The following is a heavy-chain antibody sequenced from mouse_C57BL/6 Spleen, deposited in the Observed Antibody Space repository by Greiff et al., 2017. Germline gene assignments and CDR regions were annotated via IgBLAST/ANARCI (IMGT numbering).Heavy chain of an antibody. CDR1: GSAFSSSW. CDR3: ARVPAVVATDLDFYV. J-gene: IGHJ1*03. D-gene: IGHD1-1*01. Sequence: VQLQQSGPELVKPGASVKISCKASGSAFSSSWMNWVKQRPGKGLEWIGRIYPGDGDTNYNGKFKGMATLTADKSSSTAYMQLSSLTSEDSAVYVCARVPAVVATDLDFYVWGTGTTVTVST. V-gene: IGHV1-82*01. CDR2: IYPGDGDT.